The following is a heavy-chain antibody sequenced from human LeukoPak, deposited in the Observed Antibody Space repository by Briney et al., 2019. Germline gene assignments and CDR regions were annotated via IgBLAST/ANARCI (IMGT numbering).Heavy chain of an antibody. CDR2: ICGGGGCP. V-gene: IGHV3-23*01. CDR1: GFTFSKYA. Sequence: GGSLRLSCAASGFTFSKYAMTWVRQAPGKGLEWVSTICGGGGCPFYADSVKGRFTISRDNSKNTLSLQMNSLRAEDKALYYCAKDLDDILTGYYVGFDYWGKGTLVTVAS. D-gene: IGHD3-9*01. J-gene: IGHJ4*02. CDR3: AKDLDDILTGYYVGFDY.